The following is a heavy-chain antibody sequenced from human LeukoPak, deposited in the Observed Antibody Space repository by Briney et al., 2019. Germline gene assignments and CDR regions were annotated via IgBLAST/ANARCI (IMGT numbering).Heavy chain of an antibody. J-gene: IGHJ2*01. CDR2: IYPGDSDT. CDR1: GYSFTSYW. Sequence: GESLKISCKGSGYSFTSYWIGWVRQMPGKGLEWMGIIYPGDSDTRYSPSFQGQVTISADKSISTAYLQWSSLKASDTAMYYCARQDDYGDYGYWYFDLWGRGTLVTVSS. D-gene: IGHD4-17*01. CDR3: ARQDDYGDYGYWYFDL. V-gene: IGHV5-51*01.